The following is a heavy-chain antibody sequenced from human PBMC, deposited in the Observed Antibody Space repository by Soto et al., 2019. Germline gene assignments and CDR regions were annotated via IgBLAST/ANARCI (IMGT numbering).Heavy chain of an antibody. CDR3: AREGMVRGVYNWFDP. V-gene: IGHV4-34*01. CDR1: GGSFSGYY. J-gene: IGHJ5*02. CDR2: INHSGST. D-gene: IGHD3-10*01. Sequence: PSETLSLTCAVYGGSFSGYYWSWIRQPPGKGLEWFGEINHSGSTNYNPSLKSRVTISVDTSKNQFSLKLSSVTAADTAVYYCAREGMVRGVYNWFDPWGQGTLVTVSS.